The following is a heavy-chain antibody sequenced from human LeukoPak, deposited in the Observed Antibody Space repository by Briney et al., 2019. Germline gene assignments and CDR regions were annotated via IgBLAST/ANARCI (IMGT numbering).Heavy chain of an antibody. CDR2: IKSDV. J-gene: IGHJ4*02. CDR1: GLTFSSYW. CDR3: ARGRGGDFDY. V-gene: IGHV3-74*01. Sequence: GGPLRLSCEASGLTFSSYWMHWVRQAPGKGLVWVSRIKSDVTYADSVRGRFTISRDNAKNTLCLQMNSLRAEDTAVYYCARGRGGDFDYWGQGTLVTVSS.